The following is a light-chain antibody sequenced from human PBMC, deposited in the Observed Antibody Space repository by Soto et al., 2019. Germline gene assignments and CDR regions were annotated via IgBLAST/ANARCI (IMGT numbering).Light chain of an antibody. V-gene: IGKV3-15*01. CDR1: QSVNSN. Sequence: EIVMTQSPATLSVSPGERATLSCRASQSVNSNLAWYQQKPGQAPRLLIYGAITRATGISARFSGSGSGTEFTLTISSLQSEDFAVYYCQQYNNWWTFGQGTKVEVK. CDR3: QQYNNWWT. J-gene: IGKJ1*01. CDR2: GAI.